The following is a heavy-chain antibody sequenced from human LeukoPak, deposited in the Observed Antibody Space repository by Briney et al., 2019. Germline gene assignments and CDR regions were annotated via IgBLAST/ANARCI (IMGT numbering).Heavy chain of an antibody. Sequence: GGSLRLSCAASGFTFSSYAMSWVRQARGKGLEWVSAISGSGGSTYYADSVKGRFTISRDNSKNTLYLQMNSLRAEDTAVYYCAKVQWRRDGYNYPAFDYWGQGTLVTVSS. J-gene: IGHJ4*02. CDR2: ISGSGGST. CDR3: AKVQWRRDGYNYPAFDY. D-gene: IGHD5-24*01. CDR1: GFTFSSYA. V-gene: IGHV3-23*01.